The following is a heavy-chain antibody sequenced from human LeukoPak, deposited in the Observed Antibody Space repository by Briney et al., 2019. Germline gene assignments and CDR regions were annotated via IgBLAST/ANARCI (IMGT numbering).Heavy chain of an antibody. CDR3: ARGRHWGAGADY. V-gene: IGHV4-34*01. J-gene: IGHJ4*02. CDR1: GGSFSGYY. D-gene: IGHD7-27*01. CDR2: IYYTGST. Sequence: SETLSLTCAVYGGSFSGYYWSWIRQPPGKGLEWIGIIYYTGSTYYNPSLKSRVTISVDTSKSQFSLKLSSVTAADTAVYYCARGRHWGAGADYWGQGTLVTVSS.